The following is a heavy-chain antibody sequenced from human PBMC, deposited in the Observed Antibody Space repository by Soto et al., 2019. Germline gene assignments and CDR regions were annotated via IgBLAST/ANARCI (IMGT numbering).Heavy chain of an antibody. Sequence: SETLSLTCTVSGGSISSGDYYWSWIRQPPGKGLEWIGYIYYSGSTYYNPSLKSRVTISVDTSKNQFSLKLSSVTAADTAVYYCARGAIPYKEYYDFWSGYYLFDYWGQGTLVTVSS. CDR3: ARGAIPYKEYYDFWSGYYLFDY. CDR2: IYYSGST. J-gene: IGHJ4*02. CDR1: GGSISSGDYY. D-gene: IGHD3-3*01. V-gene: IGHV4-30-4*01.